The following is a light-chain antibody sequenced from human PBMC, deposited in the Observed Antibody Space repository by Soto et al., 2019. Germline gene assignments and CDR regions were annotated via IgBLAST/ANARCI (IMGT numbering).Light chain of an antibody. Sequence: QSALTQPASVSGSPGQSITISCTGTSSDIGAYNSVSWYQQHPGKAPKLMIYEVSNRPSGVSNRFSASKSGNTASLTISGLQAEDDAYYYCSSPTTSNPYVFGTGTQLTVL. CDR2: EVS. CDR1: SSDIGAYNS. V-gene: IGLV2-14*01. CDR3: SSPTTSNPYV. J-gene: IGLJ1*01.